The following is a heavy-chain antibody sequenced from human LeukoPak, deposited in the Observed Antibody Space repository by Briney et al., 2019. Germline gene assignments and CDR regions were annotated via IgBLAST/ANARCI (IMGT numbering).Heavy chain of an antibody. CDR1: GGSISSYY. J-gene: IGHJ4*02. D-gene: IGHD3-10*01. CDR2: IYYSGST. CDR3: ARERTMVRGVHFDY. V-gene: IGHV4-59*12. Sequence: SETLSLTCTVSGGSISSYYWSWIRQPPGKGLEWIGYIYYSGSTNYNPSLKSRVTISVDTSKNQFSLKLSSVTAADTAVYYCARERTMVRGVHFDYWGQGTLVTVSS.